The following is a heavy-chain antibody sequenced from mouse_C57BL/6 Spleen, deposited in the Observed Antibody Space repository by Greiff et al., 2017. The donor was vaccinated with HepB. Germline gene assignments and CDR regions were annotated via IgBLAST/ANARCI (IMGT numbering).Heavy chain of an antibody. CDR3: AGAWDY. Sequence: VQLQQSGPELVKPGASVKISCKASGYAFSSSWMNWVKQRPGKGLEWIGRIYPGDGDTNYNGKFKGKATMTADKSSSTAYMQLSSLTSEDSAVYFCAGAWDYWGQGTSVTVSS. V-gene: IGHV1-82*01. CDR2: IYPGDGDT. J-gene: IGHJ4*01. CDR1: GYAFSSSW.